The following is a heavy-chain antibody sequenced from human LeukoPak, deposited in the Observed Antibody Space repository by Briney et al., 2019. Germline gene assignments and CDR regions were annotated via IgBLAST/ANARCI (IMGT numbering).Heavy chain of an antibody. CDR3: ARAGQQLVPYYFSY. V-gene: IGHV3-23*01. CDR1: GFTFSNYA. J-gene: IGHJ4*02. CDR2: ISGSGGST. Sequence: PGGSLRLSCGVSGFTFSNYAMSWVRQAPGKGLEWVSGISGSGGSTYYTDSMKGRFTISRDNSKNTLYLQMNSLRADDTAVYFCARAGQQLVPYYFSYWGQGILVTVSS. D-gene: IGHD6-13*01.